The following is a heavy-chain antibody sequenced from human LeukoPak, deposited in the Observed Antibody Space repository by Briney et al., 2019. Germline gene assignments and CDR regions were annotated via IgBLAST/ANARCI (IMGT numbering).Heavy chain of an antibody. Sequence: SETLSLTCTVSGGSISSYYWGWIRQPPGKGLEWIGSFYYSGSTYYNPSLKSRVTISVDTSKNQFSLRLSSVTAADTAVYYCARDVWFGAGRTFDYWGQGTLVTVSS. J-gene: IGHJ4*02. V-gene: IGHV4-39*02. CDR3: ARDVWFGAGRTFDY. CDR1: GGSISSYY. D-gene: IGHD3-10*01. CDR2: FYYSGST.